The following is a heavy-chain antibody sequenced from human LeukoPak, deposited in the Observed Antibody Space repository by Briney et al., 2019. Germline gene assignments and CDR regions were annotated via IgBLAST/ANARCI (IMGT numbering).Heavy chain of an antibody. D-gene: IGHD1-26*01. CDR2: ISYDGSNK. CDR1: GFTFSSYA. V-gene: IGHV3-30*04. J-gene: IGHJ4*02. CDR3: ARSGSYWGYYFDY. Sequence: GGSLRLSCAASGFTFSSYAMHWVRQAPGKGLEWVAVISYDGSNKYYADSVKGRFTISRDNAKNSLYLQMNSLRAEDTAVYYCARSGSYWGYYFDYWGQGTLATVSS.